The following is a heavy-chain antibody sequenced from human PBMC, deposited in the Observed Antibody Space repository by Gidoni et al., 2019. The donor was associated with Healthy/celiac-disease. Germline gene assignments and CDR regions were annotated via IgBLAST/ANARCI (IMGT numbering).Heavy chain of an antibody. J-gene: IGHJ6*03. V-gene: IGHV3-21*01. CDR2: ISSSSSYI. Sequence: EVQLVESGGGLVKPGGSLRLSCAASGFTFSSYSSNWVSQDPGKGLEWFSSISSSSSYIYYADSVKGRFTISRDNAKNSLYLQMNSLRAEDTAVYYCARDQNYYDSSGYHYYYYYYMDVWGKGTTVTVSS. D-gene: IGHD3-22*01. CDR3: ARDQNYYDSSGYHYYYYYYMDV. CDR1: GFTFSSYS.